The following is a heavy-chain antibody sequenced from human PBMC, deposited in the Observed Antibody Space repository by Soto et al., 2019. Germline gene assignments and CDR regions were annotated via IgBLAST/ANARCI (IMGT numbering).Heavy chain of an antibody. J-gene: IGHJ4*02. CDR2: IYYSGST. Sequence: PSETLSLNCTVSGGYISTYYWSWIRQPPGKGLEWIGYIYYSGSTNYNPSLKSRVTISIDTSKNQFSLKLNSVTAADTALFYCARARGSYYNFDYWGQGTLVTVSS. CDR1: GGYISTYY. CDR3: ARARGSYYNFDY. V-gene: IGHV4-59*01. D-gene: IGHD3-10*01.